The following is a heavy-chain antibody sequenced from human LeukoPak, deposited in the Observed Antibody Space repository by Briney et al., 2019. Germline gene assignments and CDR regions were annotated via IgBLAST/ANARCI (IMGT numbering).Heavy chain of an antibody. CDR3: TRDGGSFCDFDY. V-gene: IGHV3-64*02. CDR1: GFSFRNYA. CDR2: INTDGRIT. Sequence: PRGSLRLSCVASGFSFRNYAIHWVRQAPGKGLEYVSVINTDGRITYYADSVKGRFTISRDNSKNTVYLQMGSLRGEDMAVYYCTRDGGSFCDFDYWGQGALVTVSS. D-gene: IGHD1-26*01. J-gene: IGHJ4*02.